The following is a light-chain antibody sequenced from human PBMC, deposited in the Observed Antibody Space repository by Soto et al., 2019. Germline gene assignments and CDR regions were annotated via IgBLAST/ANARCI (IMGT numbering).Light chain of an antibody. CDR1: HTISSIY. J-gene: IGKJ2*01. CDR2: GAS. CDR3: QQYDKWPPYT. V-gene: IGKV3-15*01. Sequence: EIVLTQSPGTLSLSPGERATLSCRASHTISSIYLAWYQHKPGQAPRLLMYGASTRSTGIPARFIGSGSGTEFTLPISSLQYEDFAVYYCQQYDKWPPYTFGQGTKLEIK.